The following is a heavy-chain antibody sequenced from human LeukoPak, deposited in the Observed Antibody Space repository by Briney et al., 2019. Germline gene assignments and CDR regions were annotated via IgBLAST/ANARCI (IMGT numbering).Heavy chain of an antibody. J-gene: IGHJ6*03. D-gene: IGHD1-7*01. CDR2: INDNGRA. CDR3: ARRWNYGRNYYIDV. CDR1: GGSFSNYY. Sequence: PSETLSLTWALYGGSFSNYYSNWIRQPPGKGLEWLGEINDNGRANYNPSLMSRVTVSVDTSKNQFSLRLTSVTATDTAVYYCARRWNYGRNYYIDVWGKGATVSVSS. V-gene: IGHV4-34*01.